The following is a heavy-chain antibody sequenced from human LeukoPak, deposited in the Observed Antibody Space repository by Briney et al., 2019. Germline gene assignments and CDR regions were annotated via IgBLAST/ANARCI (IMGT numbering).Heavy chain of an antibody. CDR1: GGSISSSSYY. J-gene: IGHJ4*02. CDR2: IYYSGST. Sequence: PSETLSLTCTVSGGSISSSSYYWGWIRQPPGKGLEWIGSIYYSGSTYYNPSLKSRVTISVDTSKNQFALKLSSVTAADTAVYYCARDLIAVAGRLWQPSTGDYWGQGTLVTVSS. D-gene: IGHD6-19*01. CDR3: ARDLIAVAGRLWQPSTGDY. V-gene: IGHV4-39*06.